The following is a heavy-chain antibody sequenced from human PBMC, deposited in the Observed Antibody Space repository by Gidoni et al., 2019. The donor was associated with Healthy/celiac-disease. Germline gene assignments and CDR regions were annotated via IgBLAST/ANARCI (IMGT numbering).Heavy chain of an antibody. CDR3: ARDREMHEGYYYGMDV. CDR1: GSISSGDYY. J-gene: IGHJ6*02. CDR2: IYYSGST. V-gene: IGHV4-30-4*01. Sequence: GSISSGDYYWSWIRQPPGKGLEWIVYIYYSGSTYYNPSLKSRVTISVDTSKNQFSLKLSSVTAADTAVYYCARDREMHEGYYYGMDVWGQGTTVTVSS. D-gene: IGHD1-26*01.